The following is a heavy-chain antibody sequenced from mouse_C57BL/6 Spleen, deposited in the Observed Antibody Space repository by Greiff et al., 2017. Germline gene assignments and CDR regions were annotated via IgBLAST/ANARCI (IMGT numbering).Heavy chain of an antibody. CDR3: APIYYYCSGFDY. D-gene: IGHD1-1*01. Sequence: DVQLQESGPGLVKPSQSLSLTCSVTGYSITSGYYWNWIRQFPGNKLEWMGYISYDGSNNYNPSLKNRISITRDTSKIQFFLKLNSVTTEDTATYYCAPIYYYCSGFDYWGQGTTRTVSS. V-gene: IGHV3-6*01. CDR1: GYSITSGYY. J-gene: IGHJ2*01. CDR2: ISYDGSN.